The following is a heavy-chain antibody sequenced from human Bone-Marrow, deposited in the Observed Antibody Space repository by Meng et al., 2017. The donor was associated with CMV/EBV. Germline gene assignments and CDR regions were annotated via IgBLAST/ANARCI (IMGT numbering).Heavy chain of an antibody. CDR3: ARLDPRMTTVDH. D-gene: IGHD4-17*01. Sequence: CTVSGGSITTSEFYWGWIRQPPGKGLEWIGSIYYGGSTYYNPSLKSRVTISIDTSKNQVSLKVTSVTAADTAVYFCARLDPRMTTVDHWGQGTLVTVSS. V-gene: IGHV4-39*07. CDR2: IYYGGST. CDR1: GGSITTSEFY. J-gene: IGHJ5*02.